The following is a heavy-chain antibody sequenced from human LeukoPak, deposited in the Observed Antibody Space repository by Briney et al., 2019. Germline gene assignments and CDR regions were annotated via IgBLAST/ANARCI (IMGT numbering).Heavy chain of an antibody. CDR3: ARVPANYYDSSGYNNMDV. J-gene: IGHJ6*03. CDR1: GGTFSSYA. V-gene: IGHV1-69*05. CDR2: IIPIFGTA. Sequence: ASVKVSCKASGGTFSSYAISWVRQAPGQGLEWMGGIIPIFGTANYAKKFQGRVTTTTDESTSTAYMELSSLRSEDTAVYYCARVPANYYDSSGYNNMDVWGKGTTVTVSS. D-gene: IGHD3-22*01.